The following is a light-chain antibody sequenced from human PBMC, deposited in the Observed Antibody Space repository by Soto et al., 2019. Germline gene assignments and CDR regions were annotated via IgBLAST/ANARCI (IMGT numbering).Light chain of an antibody. V-gene: IGKV3-11*01. CDR1: QRLSSY. J-gene: IGKJ2*01. Sequence: IVLTQSPATLSLSPGERANISCRASQRLSSYLAWYHPKPGQAPRRLIYDASNRATGIPARFSGSGSGTDFTLTISSLEPEDFAVYYCQQRSNWPHTFGQGTKLEIK. CDR3: QQRSNWPHT. CDR2: DAS.